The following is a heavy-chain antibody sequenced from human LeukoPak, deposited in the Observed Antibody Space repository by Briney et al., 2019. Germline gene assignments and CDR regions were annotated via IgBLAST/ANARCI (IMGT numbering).Heavy chain of an antibody. CDR2: ISSSSSTI. J-gene: IGHJ4*02. D-gene: IGHD3-22*01. CDR3: ARDLGIYYDSSLDY. CDR1: GFTFSSYS. Sequence: GGSLRLSRAASGFTFSSYSMNRVRQAPGTGLEWVSYISSSSSTIYYADSVKGRFTISRDNAKNSLYLQMNSLRDEDTAVYYCARDLGIYYDSSLDYWGQGTLVTVSS. V-gene: IGHV3-48*02.